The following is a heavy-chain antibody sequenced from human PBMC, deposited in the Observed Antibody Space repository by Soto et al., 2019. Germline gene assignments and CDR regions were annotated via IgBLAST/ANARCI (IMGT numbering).Heavy chain of an antibody. CDR3: ARRWESSSWYLDY. V-gene: IGHV1-18*01. J-gene: IGHJ4*02. D-gene: IGHD6-13*01. CDR2: ISGNDGNT. Sequence: QVQLVQSGAEVKNPGASVKVSCKASGYTFTNHGISWVRQAPGQGLEWMGWISGNDGNTKYAQKLQGRVTMTIDKSTTTAYMELRSLRSDDTAVYYRARRWESSSWYLDYWGQGTLVTVSS. CDR1: GYTFTNHG.